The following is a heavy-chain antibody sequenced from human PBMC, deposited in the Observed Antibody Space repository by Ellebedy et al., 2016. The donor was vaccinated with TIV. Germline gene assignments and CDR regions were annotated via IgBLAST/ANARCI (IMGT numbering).Heavy chain of an antibody. CDR2: IYSGGST. J-gene: IGHJ4*02. CDR3: AREIAAAGSIYFDY. V-gene: IGHV3-66*01. Sequence: GGSLRLSCAASGFTVSSNYMSWVRQAPGKGLEWVSVIYSGGSTYYADSVKGRFTISRDNSKNTLYLQMNSLRAEDTAVYYCAREIAAAGSIYFDYWGQGTLVTVSS. D-gene: IGHD6-13*01. CDR1: GFTVSSNY.